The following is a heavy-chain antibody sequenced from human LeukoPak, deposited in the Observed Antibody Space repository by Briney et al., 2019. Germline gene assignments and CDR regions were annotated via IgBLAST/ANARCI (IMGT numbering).Heavy chain of an antibody. CDR1: GGSISSYY. D-gene: IGHD4-23*01. V-gene: IGHV4-59*01. CDR3: ARDSGDRWSPYWYFDL. J-gene: IGHJ2*01. Sequence: SETLSLTCTVSGGSISSYYWSWIRQPPGKGLEWIGYIYYSGSTNCNPSLKSRVTISVDTSKNQFSLKLSSVTAADTAVYYCARDSGDRWSPYWYFDLWGRGTLVTVSS. CDR2: IYYSGST.